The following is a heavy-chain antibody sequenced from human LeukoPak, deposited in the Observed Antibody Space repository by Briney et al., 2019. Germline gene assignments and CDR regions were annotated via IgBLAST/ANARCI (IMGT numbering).Heavy chain of an antibody. D-gene: IGHD6-19*01. CDR2: ISGRGGST. CDR1: GFTFSSYA. CDR3: AEGRGTYSSGWYNWFDP. Sequence: PGGSLRLSCAASGFTFSSYAMSWVRQAPGKGLEWVSAISGRGGSTYYADSVKGRFTISRDNSKNTLYLQMNSLRAEDTAVYYCAEGRGTYSSGWYNWFDPWGQGTLVTASS. V-gene: IGHV3-23*01. J-gene: IGHJ5*02.